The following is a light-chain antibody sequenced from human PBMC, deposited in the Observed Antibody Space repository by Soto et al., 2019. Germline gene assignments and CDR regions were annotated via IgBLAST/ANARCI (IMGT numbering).Light chain of an antibody. CDR3: SSYTSSSTYV. CDR1: SSDVGGSNY. CDR2: DVS. Sequence: QPVLTQPASVSGSPGQSITISCTGTSSDVGGSNYVSWYQQHPGKAPKLIISDVSYRPSGVSNRFSGSKSGNTASLTISGLQVEDEADYYCSSYTSSSTYVFGTGTKLTVL. J-gene: IGLJ1*01. V-gene: IGLV2-14*01.